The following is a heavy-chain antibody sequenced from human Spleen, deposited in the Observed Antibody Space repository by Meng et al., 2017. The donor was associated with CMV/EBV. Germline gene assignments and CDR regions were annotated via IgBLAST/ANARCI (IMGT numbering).Heavy chain of an antibody. Sequence: SETLSLTCAVYGGTFSGYYWSWIRQSSGRGLEWIGEINHSGSSAYNPSLKSRVSISVDTSKNQFSLKLNSVAAADTAVYYCARQALTLRTFDSWCRGTPVTVSS. V-gene: IGHV4-34*08. CDR3: ARQALTLRTFDS. J-gene: IGHJ4*01. CDR1: GGTFSGYY. CDR2: INHSGSS.